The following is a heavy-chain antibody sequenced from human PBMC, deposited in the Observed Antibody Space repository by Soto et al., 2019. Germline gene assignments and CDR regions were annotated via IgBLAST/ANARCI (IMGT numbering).Heavy chain of an antibody. CDR3: ATDKVAFDM. CDR1: GYIFTGYY. V-gene: IGHV1-2*02. J-gene: IGHJ3*02. CDR2: INTKTGGT. Sequence: ASVNVSCKSSGYIFTGYYIQWVRQAPGQGLEWMGWINTKTGGTKYAQKFQGRVTMTRDTSINTAYMEVSRLRSDDTAVYYCATDKVAFDMWGQGTMVTVSS. D-gene: IGHD3-9*01.